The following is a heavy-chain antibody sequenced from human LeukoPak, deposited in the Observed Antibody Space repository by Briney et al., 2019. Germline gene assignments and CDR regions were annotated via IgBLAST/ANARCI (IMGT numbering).Heavy chain of an antibody. Sequence: ASVKVSCKASGYTFTSYGISWVRQAPGQGLEWMGWISAYNGNTNYAQKLQGRVTMTTDTSTSTAYMELRSLRSDDTAVYYCARDLRLYGSFYGMDVWGQGTTVTVSS. J-gene: IGHJ6*02. CDR1: GYTFTSYG. V-gene: IGHV1-18*01. CDR3: ARDLRLYGSFYGMDV. D-gene: IGHD4-17*01. CDR2: ISAYNGNT.